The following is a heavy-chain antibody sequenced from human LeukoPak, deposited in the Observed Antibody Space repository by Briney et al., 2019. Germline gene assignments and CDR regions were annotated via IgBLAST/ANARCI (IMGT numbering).Heavy chain of an antibody. CDR2: ISHEGSIE. J-gene: IGHJ5*02. CDR3: ARDSNSSGRGWFDP. D-gene: IGHD6-19*01. Sequence: GGSLRLSCAASGFTFNSYAMHWVRQAPGKGLEWVAFISHEGSIEYSADSVRGRFTISRDNYKNTLYLQMNSLRAEDTAVYYCARDSNSSGRGWFDPWGQGALVTVSS. V-gene: IGHV3-30-3*01. CDR1: GFTFNSYA.